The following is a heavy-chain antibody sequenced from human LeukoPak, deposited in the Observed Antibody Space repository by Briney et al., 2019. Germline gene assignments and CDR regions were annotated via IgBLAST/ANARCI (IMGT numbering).Heavy chain of an antibody. CDR1: GGSINSSSYY. V-gene: IGHV4-39*01. J-gene: IGHJ4*02. CDR3: ARRNYFDSSGYTY. CDR2: IYYSGST. D-gene: IGHD3-22*01. Sequence: SETLSLTCTVSGGSINSSSYYWGWIRQPPGKGLEWIGSIYYSGSTYYNPSLKSRVTISVDTSKNQFSLKLTFVTAADTAVYYCARRNYFDSSGYTYWGQGTLVTVSS.